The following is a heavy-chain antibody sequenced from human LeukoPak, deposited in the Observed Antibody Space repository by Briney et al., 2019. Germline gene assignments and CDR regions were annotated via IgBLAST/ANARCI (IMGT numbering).Heavy chain of an antibody. CDR3: ARGVASSRRFSYYMNV. J-gene: IGHJ6*03. V-gene: IGHV1-8*03. Sequence: EASVKVSCKASGYTFTSYAMNWVRQAPGQGLEWMGWMNPNSGNTGYAQKFQGRVTITRNTSISTAYMELSSLRSEDTAVYYCARGVASSRRFSYYMNVWGKGPRSPSP. D-gene: IGHD6-6*01. CDR1: GYTFTSYA. CDR2: MNPNSGNT.